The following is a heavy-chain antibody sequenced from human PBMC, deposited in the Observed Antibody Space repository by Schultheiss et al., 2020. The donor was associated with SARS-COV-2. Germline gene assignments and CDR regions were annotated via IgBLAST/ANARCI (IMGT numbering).Heavy chain of an antibody. D-gene: IGHD4-17*01. V-gene: IGHV3-48*03. CDR3: ARGLVKKYGDCPDY. J-gene: IGHJ4*02. CDR2: ISSSGSTI. CDR1: GFTFSSYE. Sequence: GGSLRLSCAASGFTFSSYEMNWVRQAPGKGLEWVSYISSSGSTIYYADSVKGRFTISRDNSKDTLYLQMNSLRAEDTAVYYCARGLVKKYGDCPDYWGQGTLVTVSS.